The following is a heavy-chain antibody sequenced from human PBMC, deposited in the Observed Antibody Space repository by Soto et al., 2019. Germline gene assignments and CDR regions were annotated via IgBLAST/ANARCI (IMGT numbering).Heavy chain of an antibody. CDR1: GYIFPSYG. CDR2: ISAYNGNT. Sequence: GASVKVSCKASGYIFPSYGISWVRQAPGQGLEWMGWISAYNGNTNYAQKLQGRVTMTTDTSTTTVYMELRILRSDDTAVYYCARASSDGFDIWGQGTMVTVSS. J-gene: IGHJ3*02. CDR3: ARASSDGFDI. V-gene: IGHV1-18*01.